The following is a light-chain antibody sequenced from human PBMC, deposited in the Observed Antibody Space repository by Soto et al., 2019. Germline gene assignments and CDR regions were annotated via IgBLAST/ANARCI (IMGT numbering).Light chain of an antibody. J-gene: IGKJ4*01. CDR2: DAS. CDR3: QQHISWPLT. V-gene: IGKV3-11*01. Sequence: EIVLTQSPATLSLSPGERATLSCRASQSVTNSLAWYQQKPGQAPRLLVYDASNRATGIPTRFSGSGPGTDFTLTISNLEPEDFAVYYCQQHISWPLTFGGGTKV. CDR1: QSVTNS.